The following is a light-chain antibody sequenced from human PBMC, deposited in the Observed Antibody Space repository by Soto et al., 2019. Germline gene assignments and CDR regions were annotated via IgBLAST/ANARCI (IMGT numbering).Light chain of an antibody. V-gene: IGKV4-1*01. CDR2: WAS. CDR1: QSVLYSSNNNNY. CDR3: QQYYSSPLT. J-gene: IGKJ4*01. Sequence: DIVMTQSPDSLAVSLGERATINCKSSQSVLYSSNNNNYLAWYQQKPGQHPKLLIYWASTRESGVPDRFSVSGSGTDFTLTISSLQAEDAAVYYCQQYYSSPLTFGGGTKVEIK.